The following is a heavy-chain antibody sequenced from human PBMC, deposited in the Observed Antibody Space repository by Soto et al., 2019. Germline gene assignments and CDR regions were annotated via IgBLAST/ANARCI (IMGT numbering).Heavy chain of an antibody. CDR3: AKDVSYGGKRPYYFAY. J-gene: IGHJ4*02. D-gene: IGHD4-17*01. Sequence: EVQLLESGGGLVQPGGSLRLSCAASGFTFSNYAMSWVRQAPGKGLEWVSGISDCGGSAYNADSVKGRFTISRDNAKSTLYLQMNSLRAEDTAVYYCAKDVSYGGKRPYYFAYWGQGTLVTVSS. V-gene: IGHV3-23*01. CDR1: GFTFSNYA. CDR2: ISDCGGSA.